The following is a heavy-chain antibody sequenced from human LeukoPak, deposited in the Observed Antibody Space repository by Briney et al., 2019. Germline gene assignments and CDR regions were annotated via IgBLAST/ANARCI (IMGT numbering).Heavy chain of an antibody. Sequence: GGSLRLSCAASGFTFSSAWMSWVRQTPGKGLEWVGRIKSKTDGGTTDYATPVKGRFTISRDDSGNTLYVQMNSLKTEDTALYYCNTDSLVFNFWGQGTLVTVSS. CDR3: NTDSLVFNF. D-gene: IGHD3-16*01. CDR1: GFTFSSAW. CDR2: IKSKTDGGTT. J-gene: IGHJ4*02. V-gene: IGHV3-15*01.